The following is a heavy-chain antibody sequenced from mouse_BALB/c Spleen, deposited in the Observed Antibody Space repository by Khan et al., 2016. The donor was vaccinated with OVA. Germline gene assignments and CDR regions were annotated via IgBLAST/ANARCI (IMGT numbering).Heavy chain of an antibody. Sequence: EVELVESGGGLVKPGGSLKFSCAASGFTFSNYAMSWVRQTPEKRLEWVATISSAGSFLYYPDSVKGRFTISRDNAKNTLYLQMSSLRSEDTAMYYCARTPGYYGSNYFDYWGRGTTLTVSS. D-gene: IGHD1-1*01. CDR1: GFTFSNYA. CDR3: ARTPGYYGSNYFDY. V-gene: IGHV5-9-3*01. J-gene: IGHJ2*01. CDR2: ISSAGSFL.